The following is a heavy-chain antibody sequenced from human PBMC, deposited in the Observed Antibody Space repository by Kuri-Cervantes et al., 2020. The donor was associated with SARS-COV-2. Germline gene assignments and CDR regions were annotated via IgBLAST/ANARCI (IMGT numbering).Heavy chain of an antibody. V-gene: IGHV4-34*01. Sequence: TLSLTCAVSGGSFSGYYWSWIRQPPGKGLEWIGEINHSGNTNYTPSLKSRVTISVDTSKSQFSLKLSSVTAADTAVYYCARRDGGLGGWDFEIWGQGTMVTVSS. J-gene: IGHJ3*02. CDR2: INHSGNT. D-gene: IGHD5-24*01. CDR3: ARRDGGLGGWDFEI. CDR1: GGSFSGYY.